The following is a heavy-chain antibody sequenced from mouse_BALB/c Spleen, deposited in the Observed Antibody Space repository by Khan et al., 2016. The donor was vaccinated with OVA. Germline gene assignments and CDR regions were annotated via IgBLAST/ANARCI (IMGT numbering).Heavy chain of an antibody. CDR1: GYAFSNYW. J-gene: IGHJ3*01. CDR3: ARLGYWLAY. D-gene: IGHD2-14*01. CDR2: IYPGDGNT. Sequence: VQLQESGAELVRPGSSVKISCKASGYAFSNYWMNWVKQRPGQGLEWIGQIYPGDGNTHYNGNFKGKATLTADKSSTTAYMQLSSLTSEDSAVYFCARLGYWLAYWGQGTLVTVSA. V-gene: IGHV1-80*01.